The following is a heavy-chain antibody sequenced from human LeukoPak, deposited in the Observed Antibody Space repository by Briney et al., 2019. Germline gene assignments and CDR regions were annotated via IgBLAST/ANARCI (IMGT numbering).Heavy chain of an antibody. J-gene: IGHJ6*03. D-gene: IGHD2-21*01. CDR3: AGPGSYDFYYMDV. Sequence: SVKGRFTISRDNAKNSLYLQMNSLRAEDTAVYYCAGPGSYDFYYMDVWGKGTTVTVSS. V-gene: IGHV3-21*01.